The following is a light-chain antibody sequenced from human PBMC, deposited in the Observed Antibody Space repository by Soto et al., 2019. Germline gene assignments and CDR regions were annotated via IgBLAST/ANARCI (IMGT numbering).Light chain of an antibody. J-gene: IGKJ3*01. CDR3: QQRSNWPPFT. V-gene: IGKV3-11*01. CDR1: QSVSSY. CDR2: DAS. Sequence: EIVLTQSPATLSLSPGERATLSCRASQSVSSYLVWYQQKPGQAPRLLIYDASTRATGIQARFSGSGSGTDFTLTISSLEPEDFAVYYCQQRSNWPPFTFGPGTKVDIK.